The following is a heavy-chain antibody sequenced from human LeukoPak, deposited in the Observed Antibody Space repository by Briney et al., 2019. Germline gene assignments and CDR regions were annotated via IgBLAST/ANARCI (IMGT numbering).Heavy chain of an antibody. CDR1: GFTFSSYS. V-gene: IGHV3-48*01. CDR2: IGISSGNT. J-gene: IGHJ4*02. Sequence: GGPLRLSCAASGFTFSSYSMNWVRQAPGKGLEWISYIGISSGNTKYADSVKGRFTISGDKAKNSVYLQMNSLRVEDTAVYYCARDTKYAFDNWGQGTLVTVSS. D-gene: IGHD2-2*01. CDR3: ARDTKYAFDN.